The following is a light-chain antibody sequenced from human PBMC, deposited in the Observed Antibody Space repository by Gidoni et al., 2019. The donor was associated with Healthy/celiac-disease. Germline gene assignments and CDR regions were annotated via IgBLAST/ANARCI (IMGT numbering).Light chain of an antibody. J-gene: IGLJ1*01. Sequence: QSVLTQPPSASGTPGQRVIISCSGSTSNIGSNIVSWYQQLPGTAPKLLMYSNNQRPSGVPDRFSGSKSGTSASLAISGLQSEDEADYYCAAWDDSLNGKYVFGTGTKVT. CDR3: AAWDDSLNGKYV. CDR1: TSNIGSNI. CDR2: SNN. V-gene: IGLV1-44*01.